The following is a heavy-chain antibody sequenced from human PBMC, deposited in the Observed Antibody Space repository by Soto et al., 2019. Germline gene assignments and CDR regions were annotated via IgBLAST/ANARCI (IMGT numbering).Heavy chain of an antibody. Sequence: GGSLRLSCAASGFTVSSNYMSWVRQAPGKGLEWVSVIYSGGSTYYADSVKGRFTISRHNSKNTLYLQMNSLRAEDTAVYYCARWVYCSSTSCYRDHNWFDPWGQGTLVTVSS. CDR3: ARWVYCSSTSCYRDHNWFDP. CDR1: GFTVSSNY. V-gene: IGHV3-53*04. J-gene: IGHJ5*02. CDR2: IYSGGST. D-gene: IGHD2-2*02.